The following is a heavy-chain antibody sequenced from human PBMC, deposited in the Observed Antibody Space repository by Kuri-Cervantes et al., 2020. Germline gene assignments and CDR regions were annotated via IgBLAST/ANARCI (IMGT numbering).Heavy chain of an antibody. CDR2: IYHSGST. J-gene: IGHJ4*02. D-gene: IGHD3-22*01. V-gene: IGHV4-30-4*01. Sequence: SCTVSGGSISSGDYYWSWIRQPPGKGLEWIGYIYHSGSTDYNPSLKSRVTISVVTSKNQFSLKLSSVTAADTAVYYCAREGYYSDSRTYHPHTIDYWGQGTLVTVSS. CDR3: AREGYYSDSRTYHPHTIDY. CDR1: GGSISSGDYY.